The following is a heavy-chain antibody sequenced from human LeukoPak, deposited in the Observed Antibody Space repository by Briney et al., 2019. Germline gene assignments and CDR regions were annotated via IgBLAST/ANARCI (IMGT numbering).Heavy chain of an antibody. Sequence: GGSLRLSCAASGFTFSSYEMNWVRQAPGRGLEWVSYISSSGSTIYYADFVKGRFTISRDNAKNSLYLQMNSLRAEDTAVYYCAELGITMIGGVWGKGTTVTISS. J-gene: IGHJ6*04. CDR2: ISSSGSTI. CDR3: AELGITMIGGV. D-gene: IGHD3-10*02. V-gene: IGHV3-48*03. CDR1: GFTFSSYE.